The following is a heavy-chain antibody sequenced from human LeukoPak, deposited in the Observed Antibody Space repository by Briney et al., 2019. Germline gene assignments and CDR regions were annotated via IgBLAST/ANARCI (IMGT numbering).Heavy chain of an antibody. CDR2: INSDGSST. D-gene: IGHD2-2*01. Sequence: PGGSLRLSCAASGFTFSSNWMHWVRQAPAKGLVWVSRINSDGSSTSYADSVRGRFTISRDNAKNTLYLQMNSLRAEDTAVYYCARSPPPGYCSSTSCPHDYWGQGTLVTVSS. CDR1: GFTFSSNW. V-gene: IGHV3-74*01. J-gene: IGHJ4*02. CDR3: ARSPPPGYCSSTSCPHDY.